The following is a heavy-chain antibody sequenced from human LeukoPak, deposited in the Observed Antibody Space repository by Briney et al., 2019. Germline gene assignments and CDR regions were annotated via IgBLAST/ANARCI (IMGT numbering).Heavy chain of an antibody. CDR1: GFTFSSYA. D-gene: IGHD3-3*01. CDR2: ISGSGGST. V-gene: IGHV3-23*01. J-gene: IGHJ4*02. CDR3: TATPPPYYDFWSGDFDY. Sequence: GGSLRLSCAASGFTFSSYAMSWVRQAPGKGLEWVSAISGSGGSTYCADSVKGRFTISRDNSKNTLYLQMNSLRAEDTAVYYCTATPPPYYDFWSGDFDYWGQGTLVTVSS.